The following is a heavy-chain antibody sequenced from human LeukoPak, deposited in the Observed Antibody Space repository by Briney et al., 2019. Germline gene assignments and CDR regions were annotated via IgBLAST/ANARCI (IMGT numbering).Heavy chain of an antibody. V-gene: IGHV3-74*01. J-gene: IGHJ6*02. Sequence: GGSLRLSCTASGFTFSSYWMHWVRQAPGKGLVWVSRINSDGSSTSYADSVKGRFTISRDNAKNTLYLQMNSLRAEDTAVYYCARVDIAAAGPPDVWGQGTTVTVSS. CDR2: INSDGSST. CDR1: GFTFSSYW. D-gene: IGHD6-13*01. CDR3: ARVDIAAAGPPDV.